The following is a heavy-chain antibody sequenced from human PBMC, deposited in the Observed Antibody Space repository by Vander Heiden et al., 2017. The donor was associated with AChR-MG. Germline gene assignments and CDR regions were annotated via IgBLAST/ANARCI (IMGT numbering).Heavy chain of an antibody. V-gene: IGHV3-23*01. CDR1: RFTFSNCD. Sequence: EVQLLESGGGLVQPGGSLRLSCAASRFTFSNCDLSWVRQAPGKGLEWVSTISSSDGRTYYVDSGKGRFTISRDNSKNMLYLQMNSLRDEDTAVYYCVPLGYCSSTSCESFDYWGQGTLVTVSS. J-gene: IGHJ4*02. CDR2: ISSSDGRT. CDR3: VPLGYCSSTSCESFDY. D-gene: IGHD2-2*03.